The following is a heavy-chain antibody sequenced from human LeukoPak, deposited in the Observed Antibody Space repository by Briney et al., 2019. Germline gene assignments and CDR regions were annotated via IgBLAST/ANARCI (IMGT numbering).Heavy chain of an antibody. Sequence: GGSLRLSYAASGFTFSNYAMNWVRQAPGKGLEWVSAISGSGGNTYYAESVKGRFTISRDNSKNTLYLQMNSLRADDTAVYYCAKSWCETICYGIYDWGQGTLVTVS. D-gene: IGHD2-2*01. V-gene: IGHV3-23*01. J-gene: IGHJ4*02. CDR1: GFTFSNYA. CDR2: ISGSGGNT. CDR3: AKSWCETICYGIYD.